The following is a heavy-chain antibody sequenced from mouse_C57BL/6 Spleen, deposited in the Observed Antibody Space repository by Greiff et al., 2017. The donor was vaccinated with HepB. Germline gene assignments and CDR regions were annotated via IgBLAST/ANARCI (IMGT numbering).Heavy chain of an antibody. CDR3: ARPLYYGNYFDY. D-gene: IGHD2-1*01. CDR1: GYTFTDYY. V-gene: IGHV1-26*01. J-gene: IGHJ2*01. Sequence: VQLQQSGPELVKPGASVKISCKASGYTFTDYYMNWVKQSHGKSLEWIGDINPNNGGTSYNQKFKGKATLTVDKSSSTAYMELRSLTSEDSAVYYCARPLYYGNYFDYWGQGTTLTVSS. CDR2: INPNNGGT.